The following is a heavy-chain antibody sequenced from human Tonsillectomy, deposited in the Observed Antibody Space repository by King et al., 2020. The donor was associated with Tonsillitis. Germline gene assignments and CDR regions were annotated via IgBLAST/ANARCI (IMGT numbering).Heavy chain of an antibody. CDR3: APSNTPFNCYDSSGGMGSGFDI. Sequence: TLQESGPTLVKPTQTLTLTCTFSGFSLSTSGVGVGWIRQPPGKALEWLALIYWNDDKRYSPSLKSRPTITKDTSKNQVVLTMTNMDPVDTATYYCAPSNTPFNCYDSSGGMGSGFDIWGQGTMVTASS. CDR1: GFSLSTSGVG. CDR2: IYWNDDK. J-gene: IGHJ3*02. D-gene: IGHD3-22*01. V-gene: IGHV2-5*01.